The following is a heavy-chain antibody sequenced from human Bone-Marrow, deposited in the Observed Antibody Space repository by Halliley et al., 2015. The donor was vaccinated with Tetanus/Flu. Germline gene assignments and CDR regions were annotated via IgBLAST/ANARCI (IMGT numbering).Heavy chain of an antibody. J-gene: IGHJ4*02. CDR1: GLTFSNHV. V-gene: IGHV3-23*01. Sequence: SLRLSCAASGLTFSNHVMSWVRQAPGKGLEWVSAISGSAGSTYHADFVKDRFTISRDNSKKTLSLQMNSLTDEDTAVYYCAVHSSSWYFFDYWGQGTLVTVSS. CDR2: ISGSAGST. D-gene: IGHD6-13*01. CDR3: AVHSSSWYFFDY.